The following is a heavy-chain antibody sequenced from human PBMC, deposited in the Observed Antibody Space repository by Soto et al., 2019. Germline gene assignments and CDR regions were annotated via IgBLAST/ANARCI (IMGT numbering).Heavy chain of an antibody. CDR1: GESIKSCHSY. Sequence: PSETLSLTCTVSGESIKSCHSYWSWIRQPPGKGLEWIGNIYYVGSTSYNPSLKSRVTISVDTSKNHFSLKLNSVTAADTAVYYCARNTTTVGWFDSWGPGTLVTVSS. J-gene: IGHJ5*01. V-gene: IGHV4-30-4*08. D-gene: IGHD1-26*01. CDR2: IYYVGST. CDR3: ARNTTTVGWFDS.